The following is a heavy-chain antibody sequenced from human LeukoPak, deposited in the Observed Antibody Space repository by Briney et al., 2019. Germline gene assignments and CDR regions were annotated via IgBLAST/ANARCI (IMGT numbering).Heavy chain of an antibody. CDR3: AREYYYDSSGYYSV. J-gene: IGHJ4*02. V-gene: IGHV4-31*03. Sequence: PSETLSLTCTVSGGSFSSGGYYWRWLRQHPGMVLEWLGYIYYSGSTYYNPSLKSRVTISVDTSKNQFSLKLSSVTAADTAVYYCAREYYYDSSGYYSVWGQGTLVTVSS. D-gene: IGHD3-22*01. CDR2: IYYSGST. CDR1: GGSFSSGGYY.